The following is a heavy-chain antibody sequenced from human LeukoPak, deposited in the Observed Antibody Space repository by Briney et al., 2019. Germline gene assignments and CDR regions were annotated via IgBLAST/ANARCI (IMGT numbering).Heavy chain of an antibody. CDR2: IHYSGTTT. J-gene: IGHJ5*02. D-gene: IGHD3-22*01. CDR3: ARSGDYIQTGFDP. Sequence: PSETLSLTCAVSGGSISSSPYYWGWIRQPPGKGLEWIGSIHYSGTTTYYSPSLKSRVTVSLDTSRNQFSLFLGSMSAADTAIYYCARSGDYIQTGFDPWGQGTLVTVAS. V-gene: IGHV4-39*07. CDR1: GGSISSSPYY.